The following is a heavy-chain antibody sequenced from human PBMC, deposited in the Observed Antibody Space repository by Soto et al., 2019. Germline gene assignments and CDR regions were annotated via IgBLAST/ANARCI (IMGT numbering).Heavy chain of an antibody. J-gene: IGHJ4*02. Sequence: EVQLLESGGGLVQPGGSLRLSCVASGFTLSSYFMTWVRQAPGKGLEWVSAISNSGGSTYYADSVKGRFTISRDNSKNTLYLQMNSLRAEDTAVYFCGKDLEKWLVQLGGLDSWGQGTLVTVSS. V-gene: IGHV3-23*01. CDR1: GFTLSSYF. D-gene: IGHD6-19*01. CDR2: ISNSGGST. CDR3: GKDLEKWLVQLGGLDS.